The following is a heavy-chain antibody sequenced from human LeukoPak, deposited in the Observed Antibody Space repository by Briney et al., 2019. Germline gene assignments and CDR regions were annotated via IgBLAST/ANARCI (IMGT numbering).Heavy chain of an antibody. CDR1: GGSLTNYY. Sequence: PSETLSLTCTVSGGSLTNYYWSWIRQPPGKGLDWIGHIYYSGSTNYNPSLKSRVTISVDTSKNQFSLKLSSVTAADTAVYYCARGYRGYDSSGYYYADAFDIWGQGTMVTVSS. J-gene: IGHJ3*02. D-gene: IGHD3-22*01. CDR3: ARGYRGYDSSGYYYADAFDI. CDR2: IYYSGST. V-gene: IGHV4-59*08.